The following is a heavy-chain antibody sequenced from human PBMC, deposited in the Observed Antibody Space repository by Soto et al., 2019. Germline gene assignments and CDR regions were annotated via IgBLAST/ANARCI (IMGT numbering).Heavy chain of an antibody. D-gene: IGHD1-26*01. J-gene: IGHJ4*02. CDR2: INAGNGET. Sequence: QVQLVLSGAEVKKPGASVKFSCKASGYSFTGYAIQWVRQAPGQRLEWMGWINAGNGETKYSQKFQGRITITRDTSATTGYMEVSGLKSEDTAVYYCARGGAGTYHFDYWGQGALVTVSS. V-gene: IGHV1-3*01. CDR1: GYSFTGYA. CDR3: ARGGAGTYHFDY.